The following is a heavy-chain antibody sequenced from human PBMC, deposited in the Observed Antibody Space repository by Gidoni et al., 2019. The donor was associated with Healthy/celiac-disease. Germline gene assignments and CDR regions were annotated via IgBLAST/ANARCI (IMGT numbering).Heavy chain of an antibody. Sequence: QVQLVESGGGVVQPGRSLRLSCAASGFTFSSYVMHWVRQAPGKGLEWVAVISYDGSNKYYEDSVKGRFTISRDNSKNTLYLQMNSLRAEDTAVYYCARDRGRLLMPTTAIPRDNWFDPWGQGTLVTVSS. CDR1: GFTFSSYV. D-gene: IGHD2-21*02. J-gene: IGHJ5*02. CDR3: ARDRGRLLMPTTAIPRDNWFDP. CDR2: ISYDGSNK. V-gene: IGHV3-30*03.